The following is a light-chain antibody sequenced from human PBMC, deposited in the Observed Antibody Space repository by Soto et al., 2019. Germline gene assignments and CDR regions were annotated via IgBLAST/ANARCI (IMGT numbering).Light chain of an antibody. CDR2: WAS. Sequence: DIVMTQSPDSLAVSLGERATINCKSSQSVLSSSNNKNYLAWYQQKPGQPPKLLMYWASARESGVPDRFSGSGSGTDFTLTIGSLQAEDVAVYYCQQYYSTWTFGQGTKVEIK. CDR3: QQYYSTWT. J-gene: IGKJ1*01. V-gene: IGKV4-1*01. CDR1: QSVLSSSNNKNY.